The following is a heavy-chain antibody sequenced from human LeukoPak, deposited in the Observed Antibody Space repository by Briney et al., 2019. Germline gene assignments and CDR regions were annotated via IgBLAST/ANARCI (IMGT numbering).Heavy chain of an antibody. J-gene: IGHJ4*02. V-gene: IGHV3-30*14. Sequence: PGGSLRLSCAASGFSFSTYTMNWVRQAPGKGLERVAGIQRDGSRTYYADSVKGRFTISRDNSKNTLYLQMNSLRAEDTAVYYCARDRGIAAVDYWGQGTLVTVSS. CDR2: IQRDGSRT. D-gene: IGHD6-13*01. CDR3: ARDRGIAAVDY. CDR1: GFSFSTYT.